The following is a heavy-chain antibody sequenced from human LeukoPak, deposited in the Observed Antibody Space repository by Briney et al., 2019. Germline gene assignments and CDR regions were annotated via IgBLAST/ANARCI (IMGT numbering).Heavy chain of an antibody. V-gene: IGHV4-4*07. D-gene: IGHD3-9*01. J-gene: IGHJ6*03. CDR3: ARYFTLDYYYYMDV. Sequence: PSQTLSLTCTVSGGSISSYYWSWIRQPAGKGLEWIGRIYTSGSTNYNPSLKSRVTMSVDTSKNQFSLKLSSVTAADTAVYYCARYFTLDYYYYMDVWGKGTTVTVSS. CDR2: IYTSGST. CDR1: GGSISSYY.